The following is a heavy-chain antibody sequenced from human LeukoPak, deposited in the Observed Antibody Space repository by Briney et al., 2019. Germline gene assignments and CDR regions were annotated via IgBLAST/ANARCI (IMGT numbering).Heavy chain of an antibody. V-gene: IGHV3-7*01. Sequence: GRTLRLSCAVSGFSFRSYWTSWVRQAPGKGLECGANPKLDGSDEYYVDSVKGRFTISSDNAKNSLYLQMNSLRVDDTAVYYCARWARYCSSGSCYSWFDPWGQGTLVTVSS. CDR1: GFSFRSYW. CDR3: ARWARYCSSGSCYSWFDP. J-gene: IGHJ5*02. CDR2: PKLDGSDE. D-gene: IGHD2-15*01.